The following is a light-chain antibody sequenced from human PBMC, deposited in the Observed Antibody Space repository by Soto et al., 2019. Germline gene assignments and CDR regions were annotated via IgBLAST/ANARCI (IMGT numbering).Light chain of an antibody. CDR2: GVS. CDR1: QSVSSN. Sequence: EIVMTQSPATLSVSPGERATLSCRASQSVSSNLAWYQKKPGQAPRLLIFGVSTRATGIPARFSGGGSGTEFTLTISGLQSEDFALYYCQQYHNWPLPYTFDQGTQLEIK. J-gene: IGKJ2*01. CDR3: QQYHNWPLPYT. V-gene: IGKV3-15*01.